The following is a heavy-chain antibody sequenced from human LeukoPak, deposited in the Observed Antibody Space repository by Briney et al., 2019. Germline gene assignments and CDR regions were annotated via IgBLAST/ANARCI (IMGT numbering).Heavy chain of an antibody. CDR1: GFTFSSYG. CDR2: ISYDETNT. V-gene: IGHV3-30*18. CDR3: AKGRGAGSVRGAFDI. D-gene: IGHD3-10*01. Sequence: GGSLRLSCAASGFTFSSYGLYWVRQAPGKGLEWVAVISYDETNTYYADSVKGRFTITRDNSKNTLYLQMNSLRPEDAAVYYCAKGRGAGSVRGAFDIWGQGTMVTVSS. J-gene: IGHJ3*02.